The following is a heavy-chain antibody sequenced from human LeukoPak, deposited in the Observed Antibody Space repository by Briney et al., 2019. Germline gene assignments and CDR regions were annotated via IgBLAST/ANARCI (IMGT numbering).Heavy chain of an antibody. J-gene: IGHJ5*02. Sequence: SETLSLTCTVCGGCISSYYWSWIRQPPGKGLEWIGYIYYSGSTNYNPSLKSRVTISVDTSKNQCSLKLSSVTAADTAVYYCARGVAGYYDSSGYFHRWFDPGGRGTLVTVSS. CDR1: GGCISSYY. CDR2: IYYSGST. CDR3: ARGVAGYYDSSGYFHRWFDP. V-gene: IGHV4-59*01. D-gene: IGHD3-22*01.